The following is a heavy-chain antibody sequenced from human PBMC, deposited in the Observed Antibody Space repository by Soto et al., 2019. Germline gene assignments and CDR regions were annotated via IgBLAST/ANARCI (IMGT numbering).Heavy chain of an antibody. J-gene: IGHJ4*02. CDR2: IHYSGST. CDR3: ARRYGASFDY. D-gene: IGHD4-17*01. V-gene: IGHV4-59*01. CDR1: GDSISSYY. Sequence: PSETLSLTCTVSGDSISSYYWSWIRQPPGKGLEWIGYIHYSGSTNYNPSLKSRVTISVDTSKNQFSLKLSSVTAADTAVYYCARRYGASFDYWGQGTLVTVS.